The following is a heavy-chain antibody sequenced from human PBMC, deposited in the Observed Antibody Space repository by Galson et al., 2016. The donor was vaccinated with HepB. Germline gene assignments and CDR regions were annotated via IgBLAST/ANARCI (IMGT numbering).Heavy chain of an antibody. Sequence: SLRLSCAASGFSFYGFAMSWVRQAPGKGLEWVSQIRERVSDATPSYADSVKGRFTISRDNSKNMLFLQMSSLRVEDTAVYYCTKDCRGGYRYGPCDHWGQGTLVTVSS. J-gene: IGHJ5*02. CDR2: IRERVSDATP. V-gene: IGHV3-23*01. CDR3: TKDCRGGYRYGPCDH. D-gene: IGHD5-18*01. CDR1: GFSFYGFA.